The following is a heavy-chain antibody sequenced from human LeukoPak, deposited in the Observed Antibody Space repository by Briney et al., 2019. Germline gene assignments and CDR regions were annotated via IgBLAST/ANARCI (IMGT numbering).Heavy chain of an antibody. Sequence: SETLSLTCAVYGGSLSDYYWSWIRQSPGKGLEWIAYIYYSGSTNYNPSLKSRVTISVDTSKNQFSLKLSSVTAADTAVYYRARRYGSGSSGTFDYWGQGTLVTVSS. CDR2: IYYSGST. CDR3: ARRYGSGSSGTFDY. CDR1: GGSLSDYY. J-gene: IGHJ4*02. D-gene: IGHD3-10*01. V-gene: IGHV4-59*01.